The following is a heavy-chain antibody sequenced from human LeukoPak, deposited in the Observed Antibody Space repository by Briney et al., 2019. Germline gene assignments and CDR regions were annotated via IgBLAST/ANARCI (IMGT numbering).Heavy chain of an antibody. J-gene: IGHJ4*02. CDR2: IRSKANSYAT. CDR3: TTRYYYDSSGYGDTPDY. CDR1: GFTFSGSA. Sequence: GGSLRLSCAASGFTFSGSAMQWVRQASGKGLEWVGRIRSKANSYATAYAASVKGRFTISRDDSKNTAYLQMNSLKTEDTAVYYCTTRYYYDSSGYGDTPDYWGQGTLVTVSS. V-gene: IGHV3-73*01. D-gene: IGHD3-22*01.